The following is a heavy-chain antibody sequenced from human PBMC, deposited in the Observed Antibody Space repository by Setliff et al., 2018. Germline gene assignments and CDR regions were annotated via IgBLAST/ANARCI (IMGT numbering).Heavy chain of an antibody. CDR3: ARASRFGTIVYKGYYYMDV. J-gene: IGHJ6*03. CDR1: GYTVTTYA. V-gene: IGHV7-4-1*02. D-gene: IGHD3-10*01. Sequence: SVKVSCKTSGYTVTTYAISWMRQAPGQGLEWMGWINTNTGNPSYAQDFTGRFVFSLDTSVSTAYLQISSLKAEDTAVYYCARASRFGTIVYKGYYYMDVWGKGTTVTVSS. CDR2: INTNTGNP.